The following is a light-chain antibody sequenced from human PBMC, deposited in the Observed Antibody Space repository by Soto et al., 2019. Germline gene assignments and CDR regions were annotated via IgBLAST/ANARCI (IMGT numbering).Light chain of an antibody. J-gene: IGKJ1*01. V-gene: IGKV1-5*03. CDR2: KSS. CDR3: QQFNTSPWT. CDR1: QGISSW. Sequence: DIQMTQSPSTLSPSVADRLAITCRARQGISSWLAWYQQKPGKAPKLLINKSSILESGVPSRLSGSGSGTEFTLTISSLQPDDFATYYCQQFNTSPWTFGQGTKVDI.